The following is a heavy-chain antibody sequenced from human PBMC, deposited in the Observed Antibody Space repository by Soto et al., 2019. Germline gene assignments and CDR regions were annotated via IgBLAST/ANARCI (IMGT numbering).Heavy chain of an antibody. J-gene: IGHJ5*01. Sequence: PSQTLSLTCAISGDSVSTNSATWDWFRQSPSRGIEWLGRTYYRSKWYYDYAVSVKGRITISPDTSSNHFSLQLNSVTPDDTAFYYWARLIGNRWLDSWGEATLVTVSS. CDR3: ARLIGNRWLDS. V-gene: IGHV6-1*01. CDR2: TYYRSKWYY. D-gene: IGHD2-8*01. CDR1: GDSVSTNSAT.